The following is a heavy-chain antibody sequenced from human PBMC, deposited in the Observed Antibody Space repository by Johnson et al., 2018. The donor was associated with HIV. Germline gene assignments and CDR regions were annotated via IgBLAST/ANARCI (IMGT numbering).Heavy chain of an antibody. CDR2: IWYDGSNQ. Sequence: VQLLESGGGVVQPGRSLRLSCAASGFTFSSYGMHWVRQAPGKGLEWVAVIWYDGSNQYYADSVKGRLTMSRDNSKNTLHLQMTSLRVEDTAVYYFARACRDGYTCDAFDIWGQGTMVTVSS. V-gene: IGHV3-33*01. J-gene: IGHJ3*02. CDR1: GFTFSSYG. CDR3: ARACRDGYTCDAFDI. D-gene: IGHD5-24*01.